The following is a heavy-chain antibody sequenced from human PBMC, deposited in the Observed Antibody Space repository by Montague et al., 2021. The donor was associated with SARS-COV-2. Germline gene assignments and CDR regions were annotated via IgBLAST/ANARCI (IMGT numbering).Heavy chain of an antibody. CDR1: GGSIRSDGFY. Sequence: TLSLTCTVSGGSIRSDGFYWNWIRQPAGKGLEWIGRIDASGTTNYKPSLKSRVIISLDRSKNQFSLKLSSVIAADTAVYYCARSAFRYFARPGMDVWGQGTTVTVSS. CDR3: ARSAFRYFARPGMDV. CDR2: IDASGTT. J-gene: IGHJ6*02. D-gene: IGHD3-9*01. V-gene: IGHV4-61*02.